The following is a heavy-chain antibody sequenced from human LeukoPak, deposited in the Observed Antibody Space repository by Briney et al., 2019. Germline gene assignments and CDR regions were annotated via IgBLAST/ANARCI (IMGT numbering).Heavy chain of an antibody. CDR1: GGSFSGYY. V-gene: IGHV4-34*01. CDR3: ARGSSGSYLLDY. J-gene: IGHJ4*02. Sequence: SETLSLTCAVYGGSFSGYYWSWIRQPPGKGLEWIGEINHSGSTNYNPSLKGRVTISVDTSKNQFSLKLSSVTAAGTAVYYYARGSSGSYLLDYWGQGTLVTVSS. D-gene: IGHD1-26*01. CDR2: INHSGST.